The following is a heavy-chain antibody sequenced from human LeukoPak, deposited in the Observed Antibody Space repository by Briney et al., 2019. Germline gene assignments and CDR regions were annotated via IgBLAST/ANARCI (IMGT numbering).Heavy chain of an antibody. V-gene: IGHV1-18*01. J-gene: IGHJ4*02. Sequence: GASVKVSCKASGYTFTSYGISWVRQAPGQGVEWMGWISAYNGNTNYAQKLQGRVTMTTDTSTSTAYMELRSLRSDDTAVYYCARLPMVRGVSSVDYWGQGTLVTVSS. CDR2: ISAYNGNT. CDR3: ARLPMVRGVSSVDY. CDR1: GYTFTSYG. D-gene: IGHD3-10*01.